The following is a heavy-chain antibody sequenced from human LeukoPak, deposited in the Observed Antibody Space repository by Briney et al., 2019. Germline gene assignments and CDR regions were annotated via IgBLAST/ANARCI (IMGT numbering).Heavy chain of an antibody. V-gene: IGHV3-64D*06. J-gene: IGHJ3*02. D-gene: IGHD1-1*01. CDR2: ISSNGGST. CDR1: GFTFSSYE. CDR3: VKSVTTGTGGAFDI. Sequence: PGGSLRLSCAASGFTFSSYEMNWVRQAPGKGLEYVSAISSNGGSTYYADSVKGRFTISRDNSKNTLYLQMSSLRAEDTAVYYCVKSVTTGTGGAFDIWGQGTMVTVSS.